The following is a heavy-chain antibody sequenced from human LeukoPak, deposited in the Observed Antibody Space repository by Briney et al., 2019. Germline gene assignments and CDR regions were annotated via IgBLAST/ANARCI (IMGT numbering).Heavy chain of an antibody. J-gene: IGHJ3*02. Sequence: SVKVSCKASGSTFSSYAISWVRQAPGQGLEWMGGIIPIFGTANYAQKFQGRVTITTDESTSTAYMELSSLRSEDTAVYYCAEGELRFSPGAFDIWGQGTMVTVSS. CDR1: GSTFSSYA. CDR2: IIPIFGTA. V-gene: IGHV1-69*05. CDR3: AEGELRFSPGAFDI. D-gene: IGHD3-3*01.